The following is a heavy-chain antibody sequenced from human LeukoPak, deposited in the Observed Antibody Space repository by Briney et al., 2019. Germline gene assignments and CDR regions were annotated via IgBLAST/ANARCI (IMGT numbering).Heavy chain of an antibody. V-gene: IGHV1-2*02. Sequence: ASVTLTCSASGYRFTGCNMYWGRHGPAQGHERKEWINHKSSGTNYAQKFHGRVPMTRATSISSAYMELSRLRSGDTVVYYCAREVVGAATGFDYWGQGTLVTVSS. CDR3: AREVVGAATGFDY. CDR2: INHKSSGT. J-gene: IGHJ4*02. CDR1: GYRFTGCN. D-gene: IGHD2-15*01.